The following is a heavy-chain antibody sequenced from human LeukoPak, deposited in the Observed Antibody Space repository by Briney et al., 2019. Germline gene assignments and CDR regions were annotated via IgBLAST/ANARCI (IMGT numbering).Heavy chain of an antibody. CDR1: GYTFTSYY. V-gene: IGHV1-46*01. Sequence: ASVKVSCKASGYTFTSYYMHWVRQAPGQGLEWMGIINPSGGSTSYAQKFQGRVTMTRDTSISTAYMELSRLRSDDTAVYYCARGAPDLGGWALGDWGQGTLVTVSS. D-gene: IGHD6-19*01. CDR3: ARGAPDLGGWALGD. J-gene: IGHJ4*02. CDR2: INPSGGST.